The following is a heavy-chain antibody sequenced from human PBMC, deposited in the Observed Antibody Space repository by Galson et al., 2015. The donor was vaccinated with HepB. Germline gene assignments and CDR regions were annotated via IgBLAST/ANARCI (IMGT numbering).Heavy chain of an antibody. J-gene: IGHJ4*02. Sequence: SLRLSCAASGFTFSSYGMHWVRQAPGKGLEWVAVISYDGSNKYYADSVKGRFTISRDNSKNTLYLQMNSLRAEDTAVYYCANLLDSGDPASFDYWGQGTLVTVSS. D-gene: IGHD3-10*01. V-gene: IGHV3-30*18. CDR3: ANLLDSGDPASFDY. CDR2: ISYDGSNK. CDR1: GFTFSSYG.